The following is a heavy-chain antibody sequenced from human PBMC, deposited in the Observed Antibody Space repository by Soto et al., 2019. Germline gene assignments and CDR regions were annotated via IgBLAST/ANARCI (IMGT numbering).Heavy chain of an antibody. CDR3: ARVRYCSGGSCYPRFDH. Sequence: QVQLQESGPGLVKPSQTLSLTCTVSGGSISSGGYYWSWIRQHPGKGLERIGYIYSSGSTYYNPYLKSRDTISVDTSKNQFSLKLSSVTAADTAVYHCARVRYCSGGSCYPRFDHWGQGTLVTVSS. D-gene: IGHD2-15*01. J-gene: IGHJ5*02. CDR2: IYSSGST. V-gene: IGHV4-31*03. CDR1: GGSISSGGYY.